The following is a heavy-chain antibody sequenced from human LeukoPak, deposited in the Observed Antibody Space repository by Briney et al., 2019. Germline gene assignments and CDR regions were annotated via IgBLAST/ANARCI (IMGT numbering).Heavy chain of an antibody. CDR1: GGSISSSNW. CDR2: IYHSGST. CDR3: ARGANDFWSGPTTWFDP. V-gene: IGHV4-4*02. Sequence: TSGTLSLTCAVSGGSISSSNWWSWVRQPPGKGLEWIGEIYHSGSTNYNPSLKSRVTISVDKSKNQFSLKLSSVTAADTAVYYCARGANDFWSGPTTWFDPWGQGTLVTVSS. J-gene: IGHJ5*02. D-gene: IGHD3-3*01.